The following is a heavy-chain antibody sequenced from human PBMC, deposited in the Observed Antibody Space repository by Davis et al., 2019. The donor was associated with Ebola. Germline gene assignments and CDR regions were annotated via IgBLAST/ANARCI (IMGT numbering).Heavy chain of an antibody. CDR1: GFTFSSYW. CDR3: ARVRYSSGWYSLWDI. V-gene: IGHV3-7*01. CDR2: IKQDGSEK. Sequence: GESLKISCAASGFTFSSYWMSWVRQAPGKGLEWVANIKQDGSEKYYVDSVKGRFTISRDNAKNSLYLQMNSLRAEDTAVYYCARVRYSSGWYSLWDIWGQGTMVTVSS. D-gene: IGHD6-19*01. J-gene: IGHJ3*02.